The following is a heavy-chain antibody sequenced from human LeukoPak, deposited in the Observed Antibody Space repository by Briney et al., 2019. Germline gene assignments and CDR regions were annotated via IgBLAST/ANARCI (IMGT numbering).Heavy chain of an antibody. CDR2: IRSKAYGGTT. Sequence: GGSLRLSCTASGFTFGDYAMSWFRQAPGKGLEWVGFIRSKAYGGTTEYAASVKGRFTISRDDPKSIAYLQMNSLKTEDTAVYYCTRAVWELLDAFDIWGQGTMVTVSS. CDR1: GFTFGDYA. J-gene: IGHJ3*02. D-gene: IGHD1-26*01. CDR3: TRAVWELLDAFDI. V-gene: IGHV3-49*03.